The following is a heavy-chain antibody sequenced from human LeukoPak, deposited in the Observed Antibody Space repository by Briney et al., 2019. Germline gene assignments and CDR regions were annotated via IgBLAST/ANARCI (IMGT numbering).Heavy chain of an antibody. J-gene: IGHJ5*02. CDR2: MNPNSGNT. CDR1: GYTFTTYD. Sequence: ASVKVSCKASGYTFTTYDINWVRQATVHGLECMGWMNPNSGNTGYTQKFQGRVTMTRNTSISTAYMELSSLRSEDTAVYYCARGRGSGHKENWFDPWGQGTLVTVPS. V-gene: IGHV1-8*01. CDR3: ARGRGSGHKENWFDP. D-gene: IGHD6-19*01.